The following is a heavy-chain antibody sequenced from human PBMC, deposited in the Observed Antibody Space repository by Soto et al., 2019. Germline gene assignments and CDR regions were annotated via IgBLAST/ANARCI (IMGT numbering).Heavy chain of an antibody. D-gene: IGHD3-3*01. CDR1: GFTFSSYW. J-gene: IGHJ4*02. V-gene: IGHV3-74*01. CDR2: INSDGSST. Sequence: GGSLRLSCAASGFTFSSYWMHWVRQAPGKGLVWVSRINSDGSSTSYADSVKGRFTISRDNAKNTLYLQMNSLRAEDTAVYYCARDSTTIFGVVITGDYYFDYWGQGTLVTVSS. CDR3: ARDSTTIFGVVITGDYYFDY.